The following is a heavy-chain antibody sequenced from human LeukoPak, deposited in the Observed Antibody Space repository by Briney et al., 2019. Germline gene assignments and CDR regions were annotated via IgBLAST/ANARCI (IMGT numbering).Heavy chain of an antibody. J-gene: IGHJ4*02. CDR3: ARDHYYDEGHDY. V-gene: IGHV3-48*03. CDR1: GFTFSSYE. D-gene: IGHD3-22*01. CDR2: ISSSGSTI. Sequence: GGSLRLSCAASGFTFSSYEMNWVRQAPGKGLEWVSYISSSGSTIYYADSVKGRFTISRDNAKNTLYLQMNSLRAEDTAVYYCARDHYYDEGHDYWGQGTLVTVSS.